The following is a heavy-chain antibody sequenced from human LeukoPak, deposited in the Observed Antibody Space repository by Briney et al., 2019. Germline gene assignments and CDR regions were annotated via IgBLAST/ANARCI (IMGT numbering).Heavy chain of an antibody. Sequence: PSETLSLTCTVSGGSVSSSGYYWSWIRQPPGKGLEWIGSIYYSGSTYYNPSLKSRVTISVDTSKNQFSLKLSSVTAADTAVYYCARPHFSSSWNRVAFDIWGQGTMVTVSS. V-gene: IGHV4-39*01. CDR1: GGSVSSSGYY. D-gene: IGHD6-13*01. CDR3: ARPHFSSSWNRVAFDI. J-gene: IGHJ3*02. CDR2: IYYSGST.